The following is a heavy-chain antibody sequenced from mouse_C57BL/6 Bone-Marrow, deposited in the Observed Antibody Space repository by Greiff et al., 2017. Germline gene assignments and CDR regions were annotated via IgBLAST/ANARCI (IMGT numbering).Heavy chain of an antibody. D-gene: IGHD1-1*01. CDR2: IHPNSGST. J-gene: IGHJ3*01. Sequence: QVQLQQPGAELVKPGASVKLSCKASGFTFTSYWMHWVKQRPGQGLEWIGMIHPNSGSTNYNEKFKSKATLTVDKSSSTTYMQLSRLTSEDSAVYYCARGGYYYDSSWFAYWGQGTLVTVSA. V-gene: IGHV1-64*01. CDR1: GFTFTSYW. CDR3: ARGGYYYDSSWFAY.